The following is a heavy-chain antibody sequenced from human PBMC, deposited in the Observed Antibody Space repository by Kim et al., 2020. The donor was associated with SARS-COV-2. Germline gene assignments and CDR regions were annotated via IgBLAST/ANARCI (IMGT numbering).Heavy chain of an antibody. Sequence: AGSVRGRFTRSRSNSKNTLYLQMTGLSAEDTAVYYCAKEDITRVRASDYWGQGTLVTVSS. J-gene: IGHJ4*02. D-gene: IGHD3-10*01. CDR3: AKEDITRVRASDY. V-gene: IGHV3-23*01.